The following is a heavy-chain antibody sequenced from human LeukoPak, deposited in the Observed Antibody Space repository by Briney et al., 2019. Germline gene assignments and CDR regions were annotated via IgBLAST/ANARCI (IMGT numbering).Heavy chain of an antibody. V-gene: IGHV4-59*12. CDR2: IYYSGST. D-gene: IGHD3-16*01. J-gene: IGHJ4*02. CDR3: ATVGDYIWGSYNDY. Sequence: PSETLSLTCTVSGGSISSYYWSWIRQPPGKGLEWIGYIYYSGSTNYNPSLKSRVTISVDTSKNQFSLHLSSVTAADTAVYYCATVGDYIWGSYNDYWGQGTLVTVSS. CDR1: GGSISSYY.